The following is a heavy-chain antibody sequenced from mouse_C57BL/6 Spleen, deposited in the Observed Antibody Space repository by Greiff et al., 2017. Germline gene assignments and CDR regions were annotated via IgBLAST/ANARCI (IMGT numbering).Heavy chain of an antibody. D-gene: IGHD1-1*01. CDR1: GFSLTSYG. J-gene: IGHJ1*03. CDR2: IWRGGST. V-gene: IGHV2-5*01. CDR3: AKRGTVVPDWYFDV. Sequence: QVQLKESGPGLVQPSQSLSITCTVSGFSLTSYGVHWVRQSPGKGLEWLGVIWRGGSTDYNAAFMSRLSITKDNSKSQVFFKMNSLQADDTAIYYCAKRGTVVPDWYFDVWGTGTTVTVSS.